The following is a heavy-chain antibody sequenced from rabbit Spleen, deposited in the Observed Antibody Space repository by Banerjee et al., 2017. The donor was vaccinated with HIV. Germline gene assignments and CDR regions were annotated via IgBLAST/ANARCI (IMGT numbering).Heavy chain of an antibody. V-gene: IGHV1S45*01. CDR2: IDVVKSDTT. J-gene: IGHJ3*01. D-gene: IGHD6-1*01. Sequence: QEQLVESGGGLVQPGGSLKLSCKASGFDFSNYGVSWVRQTPGKGLEWIACIDVVKSDTTYYASWARGRFTISKTSSTTLTLQMTSLTAADTATYFCARTTYGYDDYADLYYAAMDLWGQGTLVTVS. CDR1: GFDFSNYG. CDR3: ARTTYGYDDYADLYYAAMDL.